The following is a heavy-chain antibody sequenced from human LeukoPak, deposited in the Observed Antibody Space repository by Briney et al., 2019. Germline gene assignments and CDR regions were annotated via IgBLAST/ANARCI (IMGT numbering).Heavy chain of an antibody. Sequence: SETLSLTCTVSGGSISSYYWSWIRQPPGKGLEWIGYIYYSGSTNYNPSLKSRVTISVDTSKNQFSLKLSSVTAADTAVYYCARRGWGLAARPGEDYYYYMDVWGKGTTVTVSS. CDR1: GGSISSYY. CDR2: IYYSGST. D-gene: IGHD6-6*01. V-gene: IGHV4-59*01. J-gene: IGHJ6*03. CDR3: ARRGWGLAARPGEDYYYYMDV.